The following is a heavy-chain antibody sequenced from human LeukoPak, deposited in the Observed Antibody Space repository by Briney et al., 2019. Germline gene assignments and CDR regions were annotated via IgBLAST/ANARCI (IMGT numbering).Heavy chain of an antibody. J-gene: IGHJ4*02. CDR1: GGSISSSSYY. CDR3: AGLSTVTTGYYFDY. V-gene: IGHV4-39*01. D-gene: IGHD4-17*01. Sequence: SETLSLTCSVSGGSISSSSYYWGWIRQSPGKGLEWIGSMYYSGSTYYNPSLKSRVTISVDTSKNQFSLQLSPVTAADTAVYYCAGLSTVTTGYYFDYWGQGTLVTVSS. CDR2: MYYSGST.